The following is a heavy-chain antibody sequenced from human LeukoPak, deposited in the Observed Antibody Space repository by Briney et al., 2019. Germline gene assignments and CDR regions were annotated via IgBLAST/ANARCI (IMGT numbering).Heavy chain of an antibody. CDR1: GFTFSSYG. J-gene: IGHJ4*02. CDR3: AKDLTANYFDY. CDR2: ISSSSSTI. Sequence: GGSLRLSCAASGFTFSSYGMTWVRQAPGKGLEWVSYISSSSSTIYYADSVKGRFTISRDNSKNTLYLQMNSLRAEDTAVYYCAKDLTANYFDYWGQGTLVTVSS. D-gene: IGHD6-25*01. V-gene: IGHV3-48*01.